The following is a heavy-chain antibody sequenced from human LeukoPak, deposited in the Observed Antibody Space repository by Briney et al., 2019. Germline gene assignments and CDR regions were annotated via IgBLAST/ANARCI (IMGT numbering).Heavy chain of an antibody. J-gene: IGHJ2*01. Sequence: GGSLRLSCAASGFTFSSYAMHWVRQAPGKGLEWVAVISYDGSNKYYADSVKGRFTISRDNSKNTLYLQMNSLSAEDTAVYYCARVEEYSSGWPAYWYFDLWGRGTLVTVSS. CDR1: GFTFSSYA. V-gene: IGHV3-30*04. D-gene: IGHD6-19*01. CDR2: ISYDGSNK. CDR3: ARVEEYSSGWPAYWYFDL.